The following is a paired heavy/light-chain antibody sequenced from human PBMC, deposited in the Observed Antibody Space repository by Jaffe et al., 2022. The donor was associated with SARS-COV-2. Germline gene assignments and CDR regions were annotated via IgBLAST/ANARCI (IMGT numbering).Light chain of an antibody. CDR2: LNSDGSH. Sequence: QLVLTQSPSASASLGASVKLTCTLSSGHSSYAIAWHQQQPEKGPRYLMKLNSDGSHTKGDGIPDRFSGSSSGAERYLTISSLQSEDEADYYCQTWAAGIHIFGGGTRLTVL. J-gene: IGLJ2*01. V-gene: IGLV4-69*01. CDR1: SGHSSYA. CDR3: QTWAAGIHI.
Heavy chain of an antibody. CDR3: ARHFSYVLRGNTYAGHLDF. Sequence: QLQLQESGPGLVKPSETLSFTCAVSGGSISSSSYFWGWIRQPPGKGLEWIGAINYSGRTSYNPSLKSRVTISVDTSNNQFSLKLSSVTAADTAVYYCARHFSYVLRGNTYAGHLDFWGQGTQVTVSS. CDR2: INYSGRT. CDR1: GGSISSSSYF. J-gene: IGHJ4*02. V-gene: IGHV4-39*01. D-gene: IGHD3-10*01.